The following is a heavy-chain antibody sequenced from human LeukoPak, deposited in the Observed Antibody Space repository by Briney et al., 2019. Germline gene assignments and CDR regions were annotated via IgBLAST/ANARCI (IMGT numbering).Heavy chain of an antibody. Sequence: SETLSLTCSVFGGSVSNYYWSWIRQPPGKGLEWIGYVYYTGSTNYNPSLKSRVTMFEDKSKNQFSLRLYSVTVADTAVYYCARHFAYSSSSYFDYWGQGSLVTVSS. D-gene: IGHD6-6*01. J-gene: IGHJ4*02. CDR3: ARHFAYSSSSYFDY. CDR1: GGSVSNYY. CDR2: VYYTGST. V-gene: IGHV4-59*08.